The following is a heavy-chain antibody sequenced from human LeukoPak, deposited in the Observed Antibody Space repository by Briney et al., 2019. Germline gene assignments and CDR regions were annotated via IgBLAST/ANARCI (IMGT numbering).Heavy chain of an antibody. D-gene: IGHD4-17*01. V-gene: IGHV4-39*01. Sequence: SETLSLTCTASGGSISTSSYYWGWIRQPPGKGLEWIGSINYGGTTNYNPSLKSRVTIFVDTSKNQFSLKLRSVTAADTAAYYCARWSTTVFDYWGQGTLVTVSS. CDR1: GGSISTSSYY. J-gene: IGHJ4*02. CDR3: ARWSTTVFDY. CDR2: INYGGTT.